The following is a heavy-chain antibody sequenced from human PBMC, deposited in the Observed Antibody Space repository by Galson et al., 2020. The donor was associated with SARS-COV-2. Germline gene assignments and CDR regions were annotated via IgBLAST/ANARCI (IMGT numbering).Heavy chain of an antibody. D-gene: IGHD5-12*01. CDR3: ATDFAVEMATIRLNY. CDR1: GYTLTELS. CDR2: FDPEDGET. Sequence: ASVKVSCKVSGYTLTELSMHWVRQAPGKGLEWMGGFDPEDGETIYAQKFQGRVTMTEDTSTDTAYMELSSLRSEDTAVYYCATDFAVEMATIRLNYWGQGTLVTVSS. J-gene: IGHJ4*02. V-gene: IGHV1-24*01.